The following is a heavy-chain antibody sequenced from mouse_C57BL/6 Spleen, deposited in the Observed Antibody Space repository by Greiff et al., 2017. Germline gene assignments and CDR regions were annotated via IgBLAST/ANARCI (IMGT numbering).Heavy chain of an antibody. D-gene: IGHD1-1*01. CDR3: TGGGSSWFAY. V-gene: IGHV14-4*01. Sequence: EVKLMESGAELVRPGASVKLSCTASGFNIKDDYMHWVKQRPEQGLEWIGWIDPENGDTEYASKFQGKATITADTSSNTAYLQLSSLTSEYTAVYYGTGGGSSWFAYWGQGTLVTVSA. J-gene: IGHJ3*01. CDR2: IDPENGDT. CDR1: GFNIKDDY.